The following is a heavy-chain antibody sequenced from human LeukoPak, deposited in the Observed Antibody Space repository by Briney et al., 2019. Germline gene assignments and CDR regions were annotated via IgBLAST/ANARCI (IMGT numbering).Heavy chain of an antibody. D-gene: IGHD3-22*01. V-gene: IGHV4-34*01. CDR1: GGSFSGYY. J-gene: IGHJ4*02. CDR2: INHSGST. CDR3: ARVRALSITMIVVVPYYFDY. Sequence: SETLSLTCAVYGGSFSGYYWSWIRQPPGKGLEWLGEINHSGSTNYNPSLKSRVTISVDTSKNQFSLKLSSVTAADTAVYYCARVRALSITMIVVVPYYFDYWGQGTLVTVSS.